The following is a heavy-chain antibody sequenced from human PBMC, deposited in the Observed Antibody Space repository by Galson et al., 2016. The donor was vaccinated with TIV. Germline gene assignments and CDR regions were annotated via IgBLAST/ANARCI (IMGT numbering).Heavy chain of an antibody. CDR1: GYSFTNSY. V-gene: IGHV5-51*03. J-gene: IGHJ4*02. CDR3: ARVVTSTSPFDY. Sequence: QSGAEVKEPGESLKISCKGSGYSFTNSYIAWVRQMPGKGLEWMAIIYPGDSDTRYSPSFQGQVTISADKSISTAYLQWSSLKASDTAMYFCARVVTSTSPFDYWGQGTLVTVSS. CDR2: IYPGDSDT. D-gene: IGHD3-22*01.